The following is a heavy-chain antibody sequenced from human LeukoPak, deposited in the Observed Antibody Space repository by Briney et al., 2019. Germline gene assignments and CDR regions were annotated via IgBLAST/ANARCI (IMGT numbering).Heavy chain of an antibody. CDR2: IIPILGIA. V-gene: IGHV1-69*04. D-gene: IGHD2-2*01. Sequence: GASVKVSCKASGGTFSSYAISWVRQAPGQGLEWMGRIIPILGIANYAQKFQGRVTITADKSTSTAYMELSSLRSEDTAVYYCAKQGYCSSTSCYWRDGAYFDYWGQGTLVTVSS. CDR3: AKQGYCSSTSCYWRDGAYFDY. CDR1: GGTFSSYA. J-gene: IGHJ4*02.